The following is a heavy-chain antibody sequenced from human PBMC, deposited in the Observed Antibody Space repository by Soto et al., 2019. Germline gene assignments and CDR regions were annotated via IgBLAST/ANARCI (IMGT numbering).Heavy chain of an antibody. J-gene: IGHJ6*02. V-gene: IGHV4-31*03. CDR2: IYYSGST. Sequence: QVQLQESGPGQVKPSQTLSLTCTVSGGFVNSGGYHWSWIRQHPGQGLEWIGDIYYSGSTYYNPSLKSRVTISIDTSTNHFSLHLSALTAADTAVYYCARAPIPNWNYYGMDVWGQGTTVTVSS. CDR1: GGFVNSGGYH. CDR3: ARAPIPNWNYYGMDV. D-gene: IGHD1-1*01.